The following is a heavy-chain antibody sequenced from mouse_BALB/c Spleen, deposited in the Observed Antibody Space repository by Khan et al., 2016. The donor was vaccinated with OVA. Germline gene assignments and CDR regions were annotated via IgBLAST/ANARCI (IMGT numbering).Heavy chain of an antibody. J-gene: IGHJ3*01. CDR3: AGGRTY. CDR2: ISYSGST. V-gene: IGHV3-2*02. CDR1: GYSITSDYA. Sequence: EVQLVESGPGLVKPSQSLSLTCTVTGYSITSDYAWNWIRQFPGNKLEWMGYISYSGSTSYTPSLKSRISITRDPPKNQFFLQLKSVTTEDTATYYCAGGRTYWGEGTLVTVSA.